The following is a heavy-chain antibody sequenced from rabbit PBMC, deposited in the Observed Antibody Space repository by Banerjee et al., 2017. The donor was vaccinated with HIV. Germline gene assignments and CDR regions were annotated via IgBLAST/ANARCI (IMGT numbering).Heavy chain of an antibody. D-gene: IGHD6-1*01. CDR2: FALDNGGT. J-gene: IGHJ4*01. CDR1: GFSFSSGYD. CDR3: ARSAGYGYHGNGYFNL. V-gene: IGHV1S45*01. Sequence: QEQLVESGGGLVQPEGSLTLTCTASGFSFSSGYDMCWVRQAPGKGLEWIGCFALDNGGTYDATWAKGRFTISKTSSTTVTLQMTSPTAADTATYFCARSAGYGYHGNGYFNLWGPGTLVTVS.